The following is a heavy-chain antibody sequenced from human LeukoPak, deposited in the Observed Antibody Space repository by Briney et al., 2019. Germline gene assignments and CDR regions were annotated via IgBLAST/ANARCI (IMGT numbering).Heavy chain of an antibody. CDR3: ARGATMVRGVITLYYYYYMDV. J-gene: IGHJ6*03. CDR2: IYTSGST. D-gene: IGHD3-10*01. V-gene: IGHV4-61*02. Sequence: PSQTLSLTCTVSGGSISSGSYYWSWIRQPAGKGLEWIGRIYTSGSTNYNPSLKSRVTISVDTSKNQFSLKLSSVTAADTAVYYCARGATMVRGVITLYYYYYMDVWGKGTTVTISS. CDR1: GGSISSGSYY.